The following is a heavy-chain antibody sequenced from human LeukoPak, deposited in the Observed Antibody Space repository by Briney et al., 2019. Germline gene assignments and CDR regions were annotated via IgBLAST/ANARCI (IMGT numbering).Heavy chain of an antibody. V-gene: IGHV4-61*01. CDR3: ARQVTAVDAFDI. D-gene: IGHD2-21*02. J-gene: IGHJ3*02. CDR2: IYYSGST. CDR1: GGSVSSGSCY. Sequence: SETLSLTCTVSGGSVSSGSCYWSWIRQPPGKGLEWIGYIYYSGSTNYNPSLKSRVTISVDTSKNQFSLKLSSVTAADTAVYYCARQVTAVDAFDIWGQGTMVTVSS.